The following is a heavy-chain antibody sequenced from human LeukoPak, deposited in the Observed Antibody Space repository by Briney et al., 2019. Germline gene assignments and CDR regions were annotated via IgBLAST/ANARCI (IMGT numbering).Heavy chain of an antibody. J-gene: IGHJ4*02. CDR1: GFTFDDYA. V-gene: IGHV3-43*02. Sequence: GGSLRLSCAASGFTFDDYAMHWVRQAPGKGLEWVSLISGDGDSTYYADSVKGRFTISRDNSKNSLYLQMNSLGTEDTALFYCAKDKYSYGYNFDYWGQGTLVTVSS. CDR3: AKDKYSYGYNFDY. D-gene: IGHD5-18*01. CDR2: ISGDGDST.